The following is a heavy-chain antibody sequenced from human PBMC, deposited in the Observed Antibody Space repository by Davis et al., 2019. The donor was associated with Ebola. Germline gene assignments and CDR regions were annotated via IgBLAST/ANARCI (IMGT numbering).Heavy chain of an antibody. Sequence: PGGSLRLSCAASGFTFSSYAMHWVRQAPGKGLEWVAVISYDGSNKYYADSVKGRFTISRDNAKNSLYLQMNSLRDEDTAVYYCARGRPSTVTKGFYFDYWGQGTLVTVSS. J-gene: IGHJ4*02. D-gene: IGHD4-17*01. CDR2: ISYDGSNK. CDR1: GFTFSSYA. CDR3: ARGRPSTVTKGFYFDY. V-gene: IGHV3-30-3*01.